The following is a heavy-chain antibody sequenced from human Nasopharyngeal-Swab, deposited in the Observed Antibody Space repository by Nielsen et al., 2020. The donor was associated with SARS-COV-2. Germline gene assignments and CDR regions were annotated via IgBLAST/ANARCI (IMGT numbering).Heavy chain of an antibody. CDR2: ISYDGSNK. Sequence: LKISCEASGFTFSSYGMHWVRQAPSKGLEWVAVISYDGSNKYYADSVKGRFTISRDNSKNTLYLQMNSLRAEDTAVYYCAKDSGTWFGELLSGCMDVWGQGTTVTVSS. CDR1: GFTFSSYG. J-gene: IGHJ6*02. D-gene: IGHD3-10*01. V-gene: IGHV3-30*18. CDR3: AKDSGTWFGELLSGCMDV.